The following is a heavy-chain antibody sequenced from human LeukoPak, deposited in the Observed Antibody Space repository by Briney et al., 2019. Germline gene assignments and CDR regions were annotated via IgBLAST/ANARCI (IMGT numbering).Heavy chain of an antibody. D-gene: IGHD3-10*01. CDR1: VYTFTTYG. CDR2: ISTNNGNT. J-gene: IGHJ6*04. Sequence: ASVTVSCKACVYTFTTYGISCVRQAPGQGLERMGWISTNNGNTNYAQKVQGRVTMRTDTSTSTAYMELRSLISDDTAVYYCTRSYGSGSYDNYDYGMDVWGEGTTVSVSS. CDR3: TRSYGSGSYDNYDYGMDV. V-gene: IGHV1-18*01.